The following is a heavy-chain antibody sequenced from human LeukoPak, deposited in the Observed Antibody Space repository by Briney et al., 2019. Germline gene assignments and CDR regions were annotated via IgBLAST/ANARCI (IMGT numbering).Heavy chain of an antibody. Sequence: ASVKVSCKVSGYTLTELSMHWVRQAPGKGLEWMGGFDPEDGETIYAQKFQGRVTMTEDTSTDTAYMELSSLRSEDTAAYYCATRGFTGGGYYYYGMDVWGQGTTVTVSS. D-gene: IGHD1-26*01. J-gene: IGHJ6*02. CDR2: FDPEDGET. CDR1: GYTLTELS. CDR3: ATRGFTGGGYYYYGMDV. V-gene: IGHV1-24*01.